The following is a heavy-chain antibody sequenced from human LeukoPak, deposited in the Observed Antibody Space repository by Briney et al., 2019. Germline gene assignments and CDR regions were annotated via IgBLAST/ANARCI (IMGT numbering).Heavy chain of an antibody. CDR3: ARPGYSYGYGNAFDI. V-gene: IGHV5-51*01. CDR2: IYPGDSDT. Sequence: GESLKISCKGSGYSFTSYWIGWVRQMPGKGLEWMGIIYPGDSDTRYSPSFQGQVTISADKSISTAYLQWSSLKASDTAMYYCARPGYSYGYGNAFDIWGQGTMVTVSS. D-gene: IGHD5-18*01. J-gene: IGHJ3*02. CDR1: GYSFTSYW.